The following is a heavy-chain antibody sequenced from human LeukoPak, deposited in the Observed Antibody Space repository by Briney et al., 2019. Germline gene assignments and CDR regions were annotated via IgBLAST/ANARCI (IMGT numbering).Heavy chain of an antibody. CDR1: GYTFTSYD. CDR3: ARGPGGSGSYFGNFDY. CDR2: MKPNSGNT. V-gene: IGHV1-8*01. Sequence: ASVKVSCKASGYTFTSYDINWVRQATGQGLEWMGWMKPNSGNTGYAQKFQGRVTMTRNTSISTAYMELSSLRSEDTAVYYCARGPGGSGSYFGNFDYWGQGTLVTVSS. D-gene: IGHD3-10*01. J-gene: IGHJ4*02.